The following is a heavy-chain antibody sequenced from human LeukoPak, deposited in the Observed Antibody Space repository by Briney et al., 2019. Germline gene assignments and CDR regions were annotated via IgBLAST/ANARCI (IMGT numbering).Heavy chain of an antibody. J-gene: IGHJ6*02. CDR3: ARDSETRIAVAGDYYYYGMDV. D-gene: IGHD6-19*01. V-gene: IGHV4-4*02. Sequence: SETLSLTCAVSGGSISSSNWWSWVRQPPGKGLEWIGEIYHSGSTNYNPSLKSRVTISVDKSKNQFSLKLSSVTAADTAVYYCARDSETRIAVAGDYYYYGMDVWGQGTMVTVSS. CDR1: GGSISSSNW. CDR2: IYHSGST.